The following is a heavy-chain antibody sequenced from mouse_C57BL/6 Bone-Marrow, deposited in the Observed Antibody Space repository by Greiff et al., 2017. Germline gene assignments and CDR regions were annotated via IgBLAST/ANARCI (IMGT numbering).Heavy chain of an antibody. CDR3: ARGEGFDY. V-gene: IGHV5-17*01. CDR2: ISRGSSNI. Sequence: EVQRVESGGGLVKPGGSLKLSCAASGFTFSDYGMHWVSQAPETGLEWVAYISRGSSNIYYADTVKGRFTISRDIAKNTLFLQMNRLRSEDTAMYYCARGEGFDYGGQGTTLTVAS. CDR1: GFTFSDYG. J-gene: IGHJ2*01.